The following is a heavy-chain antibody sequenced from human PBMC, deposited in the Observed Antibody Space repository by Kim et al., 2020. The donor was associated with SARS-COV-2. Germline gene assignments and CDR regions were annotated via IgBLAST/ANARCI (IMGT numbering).Heavy chain of an antibody. CDR3: ARDLRRAVEN. D-gene: IGHD6-19*01. CDR2: NK. J-gene: IGHJ4*02. V-gene: IGHV3-33*01. Sequence: NKYYADAVKGRFTISRDNSKNTLYLQMNSLRAEDTAVYYCARDLRRAVENWGQGTLVIVSS.